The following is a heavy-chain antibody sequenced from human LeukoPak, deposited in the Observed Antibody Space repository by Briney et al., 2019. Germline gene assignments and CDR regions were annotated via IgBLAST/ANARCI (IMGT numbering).Heavy chain of an antibody. CDR1: GGSISSYY. V-gene: IGHV4-4*09. CDR3: ARRSREGAHFDY. CDR2: IYTSGST. J-gene: IGHJ4*02. Sequence: SETLSLTCTVSGGSISSYYWSWIRQPPGKGLEWIGYIYTSGSTNYNPSLKSRVTISVDTSKNQFSLKLSSVTAADTAVYYCARRSREGAHFDYCGQGTLVTVSS. D-gene: IGHD1-26*01.